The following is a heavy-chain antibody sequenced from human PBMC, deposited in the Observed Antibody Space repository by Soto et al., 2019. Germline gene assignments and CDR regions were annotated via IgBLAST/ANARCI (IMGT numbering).Heavy chain of an antibody. J-gene: IGHJ6*02. CDR2: ISYDGSNK. Sequence: GGSLRLSCAASGFTFSSYAMHWVRQAPGKGLEWVAVISYDGSNKYYADSVKGRFTISRDNSKNTLYLQMNSLRAEDTAVYYCARDPSRVSSGYYNYYYYYGMDVWGQGTTVTVSS. CDR3: ARDPSRVSSGYYNYYYYYGMDV. CDR1: GFTFSSYA. V-gene: IGHV3-30-3*01. D-gene: IGHD3-22*01.